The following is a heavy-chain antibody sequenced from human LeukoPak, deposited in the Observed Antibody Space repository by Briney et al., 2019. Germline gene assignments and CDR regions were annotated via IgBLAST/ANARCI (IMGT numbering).Heavy chain of an antibody. D-gene: IGHD3-22*01. Sequence: PGGSLRLSCAASGFTFSSYSINWVRQAPGKGLEWVSSISSSSSYIYYADSVKGRFTISRDNAKNSLYLQMNSLRAEDTAVYYCARDLLYDSSGYYPFDYSGQGTLVTVSS. J-gene: IGHJ4*02. CDR2: ISSSSSYI. CDR1: GFTFSSYS. V-gene: IGHV3-21*01. CDR3: ARDLLYDSSGYYPFDY.